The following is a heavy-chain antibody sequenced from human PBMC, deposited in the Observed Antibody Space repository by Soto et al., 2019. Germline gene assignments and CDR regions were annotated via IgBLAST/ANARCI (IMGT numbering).Heavy chain of an antibody. CDR1: GGTFSSYA. Sequence: SVKVSCKSSGGTFSSYAISWVRQAPRQGLEWMGGIIPIFGTANYAQKFQGRVTITADESTSTAYMELSSLRSEDTAVYYCAREEGYSYGRGVNWFDPWGQGTLVTVS. J-gene: IGHJ5*02. CDR2: IIPIFGTA. V-gene: IGHV1-69*13. D-gene: IGHD5-18*01. CDR3: AREEGYSYGRGVNWFDP.